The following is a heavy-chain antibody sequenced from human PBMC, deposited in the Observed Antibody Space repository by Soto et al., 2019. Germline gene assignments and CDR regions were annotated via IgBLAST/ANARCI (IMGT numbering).Heavy chain of an antibody. CDR2: IYYSGST. V-gene: IGHV4-31*03. CDR1: GGSISSGGYY. D-gene: IGHD3-10*01. Sequence: SETLSLTCTVSGGSISSGGYYWSWIRQHPGKGLEWIGYIYYSGSTYYNPSLKSRVTISVDTSKNQFSLKLSSVTAADTAVYYCAREPIWFGDTRGWFDPWGQGTLVTVS. CDR3: AREPIWFGDTRGWFDP. J-gene: IGHJ5*02.